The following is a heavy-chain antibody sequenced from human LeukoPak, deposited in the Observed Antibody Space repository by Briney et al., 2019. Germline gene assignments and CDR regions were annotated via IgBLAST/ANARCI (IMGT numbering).Heavy chain of an antibody. V-gene: IGHV3-7*04. J-gene: IGHJ4*02. CDR3: ARAWSYSTGWYNY. CDR2: IKQGGSEK. CDR1: GFSFSTYW. Sequence: PGGSLRLSCAASGFSFSTYWMSWVRQAPGKGLEWVANIKQGGSEKYYVDSVKGRFTISRDNAKNSLYLQMNSLRVEDTAVYYCARAWSYSTGWYNYWGQGTLVTVSS. D-gene: IGHD6-19*01.